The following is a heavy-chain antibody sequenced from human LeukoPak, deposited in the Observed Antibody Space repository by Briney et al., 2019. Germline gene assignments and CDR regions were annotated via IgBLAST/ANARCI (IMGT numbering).Heavy chain of an antibody. Sequence: SETLSLTCTVSGGSISSYYWSWIRQSPGKGLEWIGYIYTSGSTNYNPSHKSRVTISVDTSKNQFSLKLSSVTAADTAVYYCARRAAAYNWFDPWGQGTLVTVPS. D-gene: IGHD6-13*01. V-gene: IGHV4-4*09. CDR1: GGSISSYY. CDR2: IYTSGST. J-gene: IGHJ5*02. CDR3: ARRAAAYNWFDP.